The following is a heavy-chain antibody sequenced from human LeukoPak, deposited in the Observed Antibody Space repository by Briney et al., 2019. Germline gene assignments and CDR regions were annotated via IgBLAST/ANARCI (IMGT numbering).Heavy chain of an antibody. D-gene: IGHD5-24*01. CDR2: INTNGDSA. CDR1: GFKFSSYW. J-gene: IGHJ4*01. V-gene: IGHV3-74*01. Sequence: GGSLRLSCAVSGFKFSSYWMNWVRQVPGKGLIWVAHINTNGDSANYADSVKGRFTISRDNAKSTLSLQMDSLRAEDTAIYYCVRDNAYTFDYWGQGTLVTVSS. CDR3: VRDNAYTFDY.